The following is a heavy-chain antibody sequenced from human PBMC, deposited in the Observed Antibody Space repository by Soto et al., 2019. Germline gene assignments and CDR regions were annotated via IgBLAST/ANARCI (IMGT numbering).Heavy chain of an antibody. V-gene: IGHV1-24*01. D-gene: IGHD3-3*01. J-gene: IGHJ6*02. CDR1: GYTLTELS. CDR2: FDPEDGET. Sequence: VQLVQSGAEVKKPGASVKVSCKVSGYTLTELSMHWVRQAPGKGLEWMGGFDPEDGETIYAQKFQGRVTMTQDTSTVTAYMELSSLRSEDTAVYYCATVWVLRFLEWFCGMDVWGQGTTVTVSS. CDR3: ATVWVLRFLEWFCGMDV.